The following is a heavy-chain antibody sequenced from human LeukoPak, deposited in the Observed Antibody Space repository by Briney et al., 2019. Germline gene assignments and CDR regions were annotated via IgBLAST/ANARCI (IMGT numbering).Heavy chain of an antibody. CDR1: GGSFSGYY. CDR2: INHSGST. V-gene: IGHV4-34*01. D-gene: IGHD4-17*01. CDR3: ARGGGDYSYFDY. J-gene: IGHJ4*02. Sequence: SETLSLTCAVYGGSFSGYYWSWIRQPPGKGLEWIGEINHSGSTNYNPSLKSRVTISVDTSKTQFSLKLSSVTAADTAVYYCARGGGDYSYFDYWGQGTLVTVSS.